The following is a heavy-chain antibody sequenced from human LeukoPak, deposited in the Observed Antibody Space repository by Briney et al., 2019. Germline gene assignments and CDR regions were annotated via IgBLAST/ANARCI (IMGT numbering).Heavy chain of an antibody. J-gene: IGHJ4*02. CDR3: AREFGVATIFSDS. Sequence: GGSLGLSCDVQGLIYSNHWINTVRQAPGKGLEWVANIKQDGSEKYYVDSVKGRFTISRDNAKNSLYLQMNSLRAEDTAVYYYAREFGVATIFSDSWGQGALVTVSS. CDR2: IKQDGSEK. D-gene: IGHD5-12*01. V-gene: IGHV3-7*04. CDR1: GLIYSNHW.